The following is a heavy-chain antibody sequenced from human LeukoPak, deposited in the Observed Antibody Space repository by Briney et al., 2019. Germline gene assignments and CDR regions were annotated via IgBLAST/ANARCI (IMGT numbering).Heavy chain of an antibody. V-gene: IGHV4-59*01. CDR3: ATTYYDYVWGSYRKGSHAFDI. J-gene: IGHJ3*02. Sequence: SETLSLTCTVSGGSISSYYWSWIRQPPGKGLEWIGYIYYSGSTNYNPSLKSRVTISVDTSKNQFSLKLSSVTAADTAVYYCATTYYDYVWGSYRKGSHAFDIWGQGTMDTVSS. CDR1: GGSISSYY. CDR2: IYYSGST. D-gene: IGHD3-16*02.